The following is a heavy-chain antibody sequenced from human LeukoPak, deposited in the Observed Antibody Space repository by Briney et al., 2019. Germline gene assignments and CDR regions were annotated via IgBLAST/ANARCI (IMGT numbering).Heavy chain of an antibody. CDR2: IYYSGST. V-gene: IGHV4-59*08. CDR1: GGSISSYY. D-gene: IGHD3-10*01. Sequence: PSETLSLTCTVSGGSISSYYWSWIRQPPGKGLEWIGYIYYSGSTNYNPSLKSRVTISVDTSKNQFSLKLSSVTAADTAVYYCATGGSGSYYKFDALLFDYWGQGTLVTVSS. CDR3: ATGGSGSYYKFDALLFDY. J-gene: IGHJ4*02.